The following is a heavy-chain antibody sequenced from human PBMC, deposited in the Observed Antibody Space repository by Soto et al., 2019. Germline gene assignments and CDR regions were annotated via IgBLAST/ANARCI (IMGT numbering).Heavy chain of an antibody. D-gene: IGHD5-12*01. V-gene: IGHV1-69*01. Sequence: SVKGSCKTAGDSFSDYYIHWVRQAPGQGLEWMGGINPIFGTANYAQKFQGRVTITADESTSTAYMELSSLRSEDTAVYYCARDEGLRYDPWGQGTLVTV. CDR3: ARDEGLRYDP. CDR1: GDSFSDYY. CDR2: INPIFGTA. J-gene: IGHJ5*02.